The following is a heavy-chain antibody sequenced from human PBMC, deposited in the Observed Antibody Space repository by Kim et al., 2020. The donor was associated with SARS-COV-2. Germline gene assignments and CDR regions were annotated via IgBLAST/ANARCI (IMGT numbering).Heavy chain of an antibody. D-gene: IGHD2-2*01. CDR1: GFTFSSYA. Sequence: GGSLRLSCAASGFTFSSYAMHWVRQAPGKGLEWVSRISSSGSSTSYADSVKGRFTISRDNAKNTLYLQMNSLRAEDTAVYYCASNTSCYECGGLHDWF. J-gene: IGHJ5*01. V-gene: IGHV3-74*01. CDR2: ISSSGSST. CDR3: ASNTSCYECGGLHDWF.